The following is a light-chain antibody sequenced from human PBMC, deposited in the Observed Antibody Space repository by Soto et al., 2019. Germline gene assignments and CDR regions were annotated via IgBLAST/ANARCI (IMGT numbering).Light chain of an antibody. V-gene: IGLV1-51*02. CDR2: ENN. CDR1: SSNIGKNF. CDR3: GTWDSSLSAGGI. Sequence: QSVLTQPPSVSAAPGQAVTISCSGSSSNIGKNFVSWYQQLPGTAPQLLIYENNKRPSGIPDRFSGSKSGTSATLRITGLQTGDEADYYCGTWDSSLSAGGIFGAGTKVTVL. J-gene: IGLJ1*01.